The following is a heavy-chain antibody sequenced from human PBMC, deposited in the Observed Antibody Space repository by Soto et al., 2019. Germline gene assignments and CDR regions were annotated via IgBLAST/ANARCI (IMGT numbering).Heavy chain of an antibody. CDR2: ISSSGTTM. V-gene: IGHV3-48*01. CDR3: AGAFDI. CDR1: GLTFSKYN. Sequence: EVQLVESGGGLVQPGGSLRLSCAASGLTFSKYNMNWVRQAPGKGLEWVSYISSSGTTMYYADSVKGRFTMSRDDAKNSLYLQMNIRRAEDTALYYCAGAFDIWGQGIMVTVS. J-gene: IGHJ3*02.